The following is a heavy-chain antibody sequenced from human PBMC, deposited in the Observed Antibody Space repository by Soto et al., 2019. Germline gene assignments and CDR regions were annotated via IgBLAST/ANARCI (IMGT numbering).Heavy chain of an antibody. CDR1: GGAISGYY. J-gene: IGHJ5*02. V-gene: IGHV4-4*07. CDR2: IYSSGST. Sequence: SETLSLTCTVTGGAISGYYWTWMRQSAGGGLEWIGRIYSSGSTNYDPSLKSRVTISLDTSMNHFSLRLSSVTAADTAVYYCARGQRFSDWFDPWGQGTLVTVSS. D-gene: IGHD3-3*01. CDR3: ARGQRFSDWFDP.